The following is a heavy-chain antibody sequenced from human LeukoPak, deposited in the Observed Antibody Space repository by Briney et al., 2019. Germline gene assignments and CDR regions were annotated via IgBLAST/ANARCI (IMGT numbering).Heavy chain of an antibody. CDR1: GFTSSAFW. V-gene: IGHV3-7*01. CDR2: INKDGSEK. Sequence: TGGSLRLSCVASGFTSSAFWMSWVRRPPGKGLEWVANINKDGSEKEYVDSVKGRFSIFRDNAKNSVFLQMNSLRAEDTAVYYCATFAGVVQGGLLLWGKGNTVIVSS. J-gene: IGHJ6*01. CDR3: ATFAGVVQGGLLL. D-gene: IGHD1-1*01.